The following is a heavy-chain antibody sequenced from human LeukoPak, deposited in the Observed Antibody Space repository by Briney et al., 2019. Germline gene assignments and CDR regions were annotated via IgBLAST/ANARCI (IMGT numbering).Heavy chain of an antibody. V-gene: IGHV3-23*01. CDR1: TFSFRNFA. CDR2: ISDSGHRT. Sequence: GSLRLSCAASTFSFRNFAMSWVRLAPGKGLEWVSRISDSGHRTDYADSVEGRFTISRDNSKNTLYLQMDSLRAEDTALYYCARKKWEPTSNDAFDIWGQGTMVTVSS. J-gene: IGHJ3*02. D-gene: IGHD1-26*01. CDR3: ARKKWEPTSNDAFDI.